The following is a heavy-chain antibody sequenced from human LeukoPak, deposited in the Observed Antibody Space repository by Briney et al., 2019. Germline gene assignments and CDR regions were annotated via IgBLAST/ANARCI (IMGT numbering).Heavy chain of an antibody. Sequence: SETLSLTCTVSGGSISSGGYYWSWIRQHPGKSLEWIGYIYYSGSTYYNPSLKSRVTISVDTSKNQFSLKLSSVTAADTAVYYCARGVDWLFDYWGQGTLVTVSS. CDR3: ARGVDWLFDY. CDR1: GGSISSGGYY. J-gene: IGHJ4*02. D-gene: IGHD2-21*01. CDR2: IYYSGST. V-gene: IGHV4-31*03.